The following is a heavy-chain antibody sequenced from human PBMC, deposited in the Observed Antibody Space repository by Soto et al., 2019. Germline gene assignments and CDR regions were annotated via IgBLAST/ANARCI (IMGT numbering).Heavy chain of an antibody. J-gene: IGHJ4*02. V-gene: IGHV5-10-1*01. Sequence: PGESLKISCKGSGYSFTSYWISWVRQMPGKGLEWMGRIDPSDSYTNYSPSFQGHVTISADKSINTAYLQWSSLKASDTAMYYCARTGYYDSSGYYPDYWGQGTLVTVSS. D-gene: IGHD3-22*01. CDR1: GYSFTSYW. CDR2: IDPSDSYT. CDR3: ARTGYYDSSGYYPDY.